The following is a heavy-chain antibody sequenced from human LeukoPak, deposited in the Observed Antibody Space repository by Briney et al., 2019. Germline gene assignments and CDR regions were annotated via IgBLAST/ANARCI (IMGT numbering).Heavy chain of an antibody. D-gene: IGHD3-10*02. CDR1: GFTFSSNY. CDR2: IYSGGST. CDR3: AGAVRGAELPYFDY. J-gene: IGHJ4*02. Sequence: GGSLRLSCAASGFTFSSNYMGWVRQAPGKGLEWVSLIYSGGSTYYADSVKGRFTFSRDNSKNTLYLQMNSLRAEDTAVYYCAGAVRGAELPYFDYWGQGTLVTVSS. V-gene: IGHV3-53*01.